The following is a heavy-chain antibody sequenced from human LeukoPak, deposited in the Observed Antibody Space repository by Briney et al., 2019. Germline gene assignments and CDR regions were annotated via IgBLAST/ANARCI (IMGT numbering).Heavy chain of an antibody. CDR1: GYTFTSYD. J-gene: IGHJ3*02. D-gene: IGHD3-22*01. Sequence: ASVKVSCKASGYTFTSYDINWVRQATGQGLEWMGWMSPNSGNTGYAQKFQGRVTMTRNTSIGTAYMELSSLRSEDTAVYYCAKVYYYDSSDAFDIWGQGTMVTVSS. CDR3: AKVYYYDSSDAFDI. CDR2: MSPNSGNT. V-gene: IGHV1-8*01.